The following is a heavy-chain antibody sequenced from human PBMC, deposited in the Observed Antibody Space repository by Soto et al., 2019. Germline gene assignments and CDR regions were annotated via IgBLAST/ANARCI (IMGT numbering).Heavy chain of an antibody. Sequence: QITLTESGPTLVKPTQTLTLTCTFSGFSLSADGVGVAWIRQPPGKALEWLALIYWDDDKRYSPSLKNRLTITKDTSKNHVVLTMTNMDPVDTATYYCAHAYGGTSSPNDAFDVWGQGTVVTVSS. D-gene: IGHD2-2*01. V-gene: IGHV2-5*02. CDR1: GFSLSADGVG. J-gene: IGHJ3*01. CDR2: IYWDDDK. CDR3: AHAYGGTSSPNDAFDV.